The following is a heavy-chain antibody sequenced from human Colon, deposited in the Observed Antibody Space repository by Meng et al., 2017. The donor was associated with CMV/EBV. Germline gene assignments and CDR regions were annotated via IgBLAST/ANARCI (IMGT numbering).Heavy chain of an antibody. CDR3: SRGLIAVAAYAMNV. CDR1: GYSFTTYG. V-gene: IGHV1-18*01. CDR2: IRTYNGDT. D-gene: IGHD6-19*01. J-gene: IGHJ6*02. Sequence: ASVKVSCKASGYSFTTYGISWVRQAPGQGLEWMGWIRTYNGDTNYAQNFQGRLTMTTDISTSTAYMELTSLRSNDTAVYYCSRGLIAVAAYAMNVWGQGTTVTVSS.